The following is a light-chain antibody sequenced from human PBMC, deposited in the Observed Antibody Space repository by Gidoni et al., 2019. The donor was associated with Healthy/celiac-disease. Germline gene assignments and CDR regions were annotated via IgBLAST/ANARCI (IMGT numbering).Light chain of an antibody. CDR2: EDN. CDR3: QSYDSSNQV. Sequence: NFMLTQPHSVSESPGKPITISCTRSRGSIASNYVQWYQQRPGSAPTTVIYEDNQRPSGVPDRFSGSIDSSSNSASLTISGLKTEDEADYYCQSYDSSNQVFGGGTKLTVL. J-gene: IGLJ2*01. CDR1: RGSIASNY. V-gene: IGLV6-57*04.